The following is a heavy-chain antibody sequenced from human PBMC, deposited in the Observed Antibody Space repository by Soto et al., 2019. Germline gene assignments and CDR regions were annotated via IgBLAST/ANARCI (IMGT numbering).Heavy chain of an antibody. V-gene: IGHV3-30*18. D-gene: IGHD4-17*01. Sequence: QVQLVESGGGVVQPGRSLRLSCAASGFTFSSYGMHWVRQAPGMGLEWVAVISYDGSNKYYADSVKGRFTISRDNSKNTLYLQMNSLRGEDTAVYYCAKDMGPYTVTIPTEWGQGTLVTVSS. CDR2: ISYDGSNK. J-gene: IGHJ4*02. CDR1: GFTFSSYG. CDR3: AKDMGPYTVTIPTE.